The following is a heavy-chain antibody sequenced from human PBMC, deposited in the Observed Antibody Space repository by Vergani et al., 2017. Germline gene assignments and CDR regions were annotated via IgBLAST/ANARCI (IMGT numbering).Heavy chain of an antibody. CDR2: ISYDGNKK. V-gene: IGHV3-30*03. D-gene: IGHD1-1*01. CDR1: GFPFSDYG. J-gene: IGHJ6*03. CDR3: ARDFLTRVTTLDYHYLGV. Sequence: QVQLVESGGGEVQPGRSLRLSCSAAGFPFSDYGAHWVRQAPGKGLEWVSVISYDGNKKNYADSVKGRFTISRDNSKNTLYLEMNALRAEDTAVYYCARDFLTRVTTLDYHYLGVWGKGTTVTVSS.